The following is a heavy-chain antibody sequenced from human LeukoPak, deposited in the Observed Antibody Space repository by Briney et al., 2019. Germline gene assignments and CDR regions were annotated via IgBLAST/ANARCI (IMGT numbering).Heavy chain of an antibody. Sequence: SGGSLSLSCAASGFTFSNYWMSWVRQVPGKGLEWVANIKEDGSEKYYVDSVKGRFTISRDNARNSLYLQMNSLRAEDTAVYYCASGRQLGYWGQGTLVTVSS. CDR3: ASGRQLGY. V-gene: IGHV3-7*01. CDR1: GFTFSNYW. CDR2: IKEDGSEK. J-gene: IGHJ4*02. D-gene: IGHD6-13*01.